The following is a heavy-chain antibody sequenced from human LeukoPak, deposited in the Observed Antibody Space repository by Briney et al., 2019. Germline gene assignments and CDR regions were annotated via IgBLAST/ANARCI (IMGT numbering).Heavy chain of an antibody. J-gene: IGHJ4*02. CDR2: IKPDGSEA. D-gene: IGHD2-15*01. V-gene: IGHV3-7*01. CDR3: ARNLVAALGDD. CDR1: GFTFSNAW. Sequence: SGGSLRLSCAASGFTFSNAWMSWVRQAPGKGLEWVGNIKPDGSEAYYVDSVKGRFTISRDNAQNSLSLQMNSLTVDDTALYYCARNLVAALGDDWGQGTLVTVSS.